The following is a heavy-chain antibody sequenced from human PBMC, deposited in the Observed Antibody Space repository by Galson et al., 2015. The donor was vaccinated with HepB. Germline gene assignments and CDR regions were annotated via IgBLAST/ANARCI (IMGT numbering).Heavy chain of an antibody. J-gene: IGHJ4*02. D-gene: IGHD3-22*01. CDR1: GFTVSSTY. V-gene: IGHV3-66*01. CDR3: ARAGGYYDSSGYIGY. Sequence: SLRLSCAASGFTVSSTYMSWVRQAPGKGLEWVSVIYSGGSTYYVDSVKGRFTISRDNSKNTLYLQMNSLRAEDTAVYYCARAGGYYDSSGYIGYWGQGTLVTVSS. CDR2: IYSGGST.